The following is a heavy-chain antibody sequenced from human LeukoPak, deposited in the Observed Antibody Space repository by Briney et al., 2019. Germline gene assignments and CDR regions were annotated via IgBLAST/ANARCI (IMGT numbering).Heavy chain of an antibody. CDR2: INHSGST. V-gene: IGHV4-34*01. CDR3: ARRPRRTTGTTYWFDP. J-gene: IGHJ5*02. CDR1: GGSFSGYF. D-gene: IGHD1-1*01. Sequence: PSETLSLTCAVYGGSFSGYFWSWIRQPPGKGLEWIGEINHSGSTNYNPSLKSRVTISVDTSKNQFSLKLSSVTAADTAVYYCARRPRRTTGTTYWFDPWGQGTLVTVSS.